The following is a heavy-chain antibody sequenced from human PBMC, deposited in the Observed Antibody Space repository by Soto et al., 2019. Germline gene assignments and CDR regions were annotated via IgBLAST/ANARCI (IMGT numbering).Heavy chain of an antibody. Sequence: QVQLQESGPGLVKPSETLSLICTVSGGSISSYYWSWIRQPPGKGLEWIGYIYYSGSTNYNPSLKSRVTISVDTSKNQFSLKLSSVTAADTAVYYCARGDPLLWFGEKVYYGMDVWGQGTTVTVSS. D-gene: IGHD3-10*01. J-gene: IGHJ6*02. CDR2: IYYSGST. V-gene: IGHV4-59*01. CDR3: ARGDPLLWFGEKVYYGMDV. CDR1: GGSISSYY.